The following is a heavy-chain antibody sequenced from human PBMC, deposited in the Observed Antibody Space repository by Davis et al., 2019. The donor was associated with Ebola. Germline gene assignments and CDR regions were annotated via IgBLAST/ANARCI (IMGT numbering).Heavy chain of an antibody. Sequence: AASVKVSCKASGYTFTGYYMHWVRQAPGQGLEWMGWINPNSGGTNYAQKFQGWVTMTRDTSINTAYMELSRLRSDDTAVYYCAIGTRVTGTVGDLYYYYGMDVWSQGTTVTVSS. CDR3: AIGTRVTGTVGDLYYYYGMDV. J-gene: IGHJ6*02. V-gene: IGHV1-2*04. CDR1: GYTFTGYY. CDR2: INPNSGGT. D-gene: IGHD1-20*01.